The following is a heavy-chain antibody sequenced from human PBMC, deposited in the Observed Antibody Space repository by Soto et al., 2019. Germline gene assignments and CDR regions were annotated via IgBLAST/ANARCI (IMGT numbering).Heavy chain of an antibody. D-gene: IGHD1-7*01. J-gene: IGHJ6*02. CDR1: GFTFSSYA. CDR3: ARDGYNWNLVAYYYYGMDV. CDR2: ISYDGSNK. Sequence: PGGSLRLSCAASGFTFSSYAMHRVRQAPGKELEWVAVISYDGSNKYYADSVKGRFTISRDNSKNTLYLQMNSLRAEDTAVYYCARDGYNWNLVAYYYYGMDVWGQGTTVTVS. V-gene: IGHV3-30-3*01.